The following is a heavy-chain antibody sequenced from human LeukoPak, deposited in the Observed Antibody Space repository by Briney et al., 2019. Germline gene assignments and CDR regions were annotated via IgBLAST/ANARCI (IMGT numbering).Heavy chain of an antibody. CDR2: IYYSGST. V-gene: IGHV4-30-4*01. CDR1: GGSISSGDYY. Sequence: NPSQTLSLTCTVSGGSISSGDYYWCWIRQPPGKGLEWIGYIYYSGSTYYNPSLKSRVTISVDTSKNQFSLKLSSVTAADTAVYYCARSYYYDSSGYQPWGQGTLVTVSS. J-gene: IGHJ5*02. D-gene: IGHD3-22*01. CDR3: ARSYYYDSSGYQP.